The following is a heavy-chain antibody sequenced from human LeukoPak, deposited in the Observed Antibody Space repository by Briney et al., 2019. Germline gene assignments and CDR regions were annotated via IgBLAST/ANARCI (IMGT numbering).Heavy chain of an antibody. Sequence: GGSLRLSCAASGFTFSSYGMHWVRLAPGKGLEWVAFIRYDGSNKYYADSVKGRFTISRDNSKNTLYLQMNSLRAEDTAVYYCLIGTLDYWGQGTLVTVSS. J-gene: IGHJ4*02. V-gene: IGHV3-30*02. CDR1: GFTFSSYG. D-gene: IGHD1-1*01. CDR2: IRYDGSNK. CDR3: LIGTLDY.